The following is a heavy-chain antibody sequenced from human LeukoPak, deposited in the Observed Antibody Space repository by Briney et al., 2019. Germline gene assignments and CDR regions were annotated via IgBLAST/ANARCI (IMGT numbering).Heavy chain of an antibody. CDR1: GYTFTGYY. Sequence: ASVKVSCKASGYTFTGYYMHWVRQAPGQGLEWMGRINPNSGGTNYAQKFQGRVTMTRDTSISTAYMELSRLRSDDTAVYYCARDPPTRGVGATTFDYWGQGTLVTVSS. D-gene: IGHD1-26*01. V-gene: IGHV1-2*06. J-gene: IGHJ4*02. CDR3: ARDPPTRGVGATTFDY. CDR2: INPNSGGT.